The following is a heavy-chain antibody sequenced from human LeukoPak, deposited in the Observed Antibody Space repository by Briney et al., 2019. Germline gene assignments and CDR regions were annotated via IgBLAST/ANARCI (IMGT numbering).Heavy chain of an antibody. CDR2: IYYSGST. CDR3: AGHDFWSGYYRVEYYFDY. J-gene: IGHJ4*02. D-gene: IGHD3-3*01. V-gene: IGHV4-39*01. Sequence: SVTLSLTCTVSGGSISSSSYYWGWIRQPPGKGLEWIGSIYYSGSTYYNPSLKSRVTISVDTSKNQFSLKLSSVTAADTAVYYCAGHDFWSGYYRVEYYFDYWGQGTLVTVSS. CDR1: GGSISSSSYY.